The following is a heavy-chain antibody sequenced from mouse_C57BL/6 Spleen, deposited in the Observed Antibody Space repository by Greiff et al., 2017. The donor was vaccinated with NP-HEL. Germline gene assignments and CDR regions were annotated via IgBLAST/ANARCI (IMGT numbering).Heavy chain of an antibody. V-gene: IGHV1-74*01. CDR3: AIDGYYFYAMDY. J-gene: IGHJ4*01. CDR2: IHPSDSDT. D-gene: IGHD2-3*01. Sequence: QVHVKQPGAELVKPGASVKVSCKASGYTFTSYWMHWVKQRPGQGLEWIGRIHPSDSDTNYNQKFKGKATLTVDKSSSTAYMQLSSLTSEDSAVYYCAIDGYYFYAMDYWGQGTSVTVSS. CDR1: GYTFTSYW.